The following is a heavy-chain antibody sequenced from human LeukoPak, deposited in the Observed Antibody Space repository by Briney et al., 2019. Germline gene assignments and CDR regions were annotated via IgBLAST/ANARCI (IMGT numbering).Heavy chain of an antibody. V-gene: IGHV4-59*01. CDR3: AKYSSSFDAFDI. CDR1: GGSISSYY. Sequence: SETLSLTCTVSGGSISSYYWSWIRQPPGKGLEWIGYIYYSGSANYNPSLKSRVTISVDTSKNQFSLKLSSVTAADTAVYYCAKYSSSFDAFDIWGQGTMVTVSS. J-gene: IGHJ3*02. CDR2: IYYSGSA. D-gene: IGHD6-13*01.